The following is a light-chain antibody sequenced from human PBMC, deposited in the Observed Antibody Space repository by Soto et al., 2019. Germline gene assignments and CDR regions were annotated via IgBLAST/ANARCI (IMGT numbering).Light chain of an antibody. V-gene: IGKV1-9*01. Sequence: DIQLTQSPSFLSASVGDRVTITCRASQGISSNLAWYQQNPGKPPKLLIYAASTLQSWVASRFSGSGSGTEFNLTISSLQPQDFATYYCQQLNNYPRALTFGGGTKVDIK. CDR1: QGISSN. CDR2: AAS. J-gene: IGKJ4*01. CDR3: QQLNNYPRALT.